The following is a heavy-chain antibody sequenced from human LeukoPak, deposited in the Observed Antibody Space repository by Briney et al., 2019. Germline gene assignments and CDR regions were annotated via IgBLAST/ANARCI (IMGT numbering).Heavy chain of an antibody. J-gene: IGHJ4*02. Sequence: GGPLRLSCAASGFTFSSYAMSWVRQAPGKGLEWVSAISGSGGSTYYADSVKGRFTISRDNSKNTLYLQMNSLRAEDTAVYYCARDNGRGWYYFDYWGQGTLVTVSS. D-gene: IGHD6-19*01. V-gene: IGHV3-23*01. CDR1: GFTFSSYA. CDR2: ISGSGGST. CDR3: ARDNGRGWYYFDY.